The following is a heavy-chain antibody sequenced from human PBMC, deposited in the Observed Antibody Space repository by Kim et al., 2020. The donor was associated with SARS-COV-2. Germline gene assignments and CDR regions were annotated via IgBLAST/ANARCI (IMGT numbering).Heavy chain of an antibody. D-gene: IGHD3-10*01. CDR3: ARALVGEDVWENHLYLDV. Sequence: GGSLRLSCEVSGFRFRDHAMHWVRQAPGKGLEWMAVIWFDGSERYYTDSMRGRLTITRDNSKNTLHLEMISLSAEDTAVYYCARALVGEDVWENHLYLDVWGNAITVTASS. CDR2: IWFDGSER. CDR1: GFRFRDHA. J-gene: IGHJ6*04. V-gene: IGHV3-33*01.